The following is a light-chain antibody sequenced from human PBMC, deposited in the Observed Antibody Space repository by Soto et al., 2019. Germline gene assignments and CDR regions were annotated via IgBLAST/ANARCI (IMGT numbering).Light chain of an antibody. CDR3: QHYITSLTT. Sequence: IQLTKSPSSLSASVGDRVTITCRASQGISSYLAWYQQKPGKDPKLMIYAASTLHSGVPSRFSGSGSGTDFTLTISRLEPEDFAVYYCQHYITSLTTFGQGPTV. CDR2: AAS. V-gene: IGKV1-9*01. CDR1: QGISSY. J-gene: IGKJ2*01.